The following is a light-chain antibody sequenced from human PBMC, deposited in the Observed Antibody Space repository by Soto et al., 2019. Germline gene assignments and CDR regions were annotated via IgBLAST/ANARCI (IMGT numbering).Light chain of an antibody. Sequence: DIQMTQSPSSLSASVGDRVTITCRASQSISSSLNWYQHRPGNAPKLLIYAASTLEYGVGIRFSGSGSGTDFTLTIGSLQPEDSATYYSQQSYSTPFTFGQGTRLEIK. CDR1: QSISSS. CDR3: QQSYSTPFT. J-gene: IGKJ5*01. CDR2: AAS. V-gene: IGKV1-39*01.